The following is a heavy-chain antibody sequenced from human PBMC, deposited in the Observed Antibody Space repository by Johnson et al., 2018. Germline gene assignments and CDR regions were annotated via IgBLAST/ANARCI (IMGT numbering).Heavy chain of an antibody. CDR2: ISYDGSNK. CDR3: AKDQWLLSQHDAFDI. Sequence: QVQLVQSGGGVVQPGRSLRLSCAASGFTFSSYGIHWVRQAPDKGLEWVAVISYDGSNKYYADSVKGRFTISRDNSKNTLFLQMNSLRAEDTAVYYCAKDQWLLSQHDAFDIWGQGTMVTVSS. V-gene: IGHV3-30*18. D-gene: IGHD3-3*01. CDR1: GFTFSSYG. J-gene: IGHJ3*02.